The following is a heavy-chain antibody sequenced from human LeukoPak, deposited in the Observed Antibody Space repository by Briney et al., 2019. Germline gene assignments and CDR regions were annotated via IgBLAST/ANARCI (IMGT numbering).Heavy chain of an antibody. Sequence: PGRSLRLSCAASGFTFSSYAMHWVRQAQGKGLEWVSAIDISGDDTYYADSVKGRFIISRDNSKNTLFLHMNSLRVEDTAVYYCAKEIRPNDYWGQGTLVTVSS. J-gene: IGHJ4*02. V-gene: IGHV3-23*01. CDR2: IDISGDDT. CDR3: AKEIRPNDY. CDR1: GFTFSSYA. D-gene: IGHD3-10*01.